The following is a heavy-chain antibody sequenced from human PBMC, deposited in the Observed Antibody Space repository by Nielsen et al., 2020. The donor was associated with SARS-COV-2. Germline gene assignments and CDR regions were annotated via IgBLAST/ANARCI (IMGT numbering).Heavy chain of an antibody. CDR2: MNPRNGNT. V-gene: IGHV1-8*02. D-gene: IGHD7-27*01. CDR1: GGTFSSYA. J-gene: IGHJ5*02. Sequence: ASVKVSCKASGGTFSSYAISWVRQAPGQGLEWMGRMNPRNGNTDYAQKFQGRVTMTRNTSETTAYMEVSSLRSDDTAVYYCARGLGDLWGQGTVVTVSS. CDR3: ARGLGDL.